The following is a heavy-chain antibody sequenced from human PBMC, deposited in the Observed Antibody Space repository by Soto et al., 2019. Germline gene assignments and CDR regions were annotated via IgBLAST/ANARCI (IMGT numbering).Heavy chain of an antibody. CDR2: ISWNGKMV. D-gene: IGHD3-3*01. CDR3: VKDGLTSIFALVHDGVVV. J-gene: IGHJ3*01. Sequence: EVQLVESGGDLVHPGRSLRLCCAASGFTFDDYPMHWVRQVPGKGLEWVSGISWNGKMVDYADSVRGRFSISRDNAKKSLYLQMNGLRPEDTALYFCVKDGLTSIFALVHDGVVVWDRGTLVTVSS. V-gene: IGHV3-9*01. CDR1: GFTFDDYP.